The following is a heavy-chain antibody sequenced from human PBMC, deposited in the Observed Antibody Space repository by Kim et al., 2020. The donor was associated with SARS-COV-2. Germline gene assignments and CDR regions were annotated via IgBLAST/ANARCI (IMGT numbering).Heavy chain of an antibody. J-gene: IGHJ4*02. CDR1: GFTFSSYA. CDR2: ISGSGGST. D-gene: IGHD5-12*01. V-gene: IGHV3-23*01. CDR3: AKDRGVADGYNLLGPKTKRAY. Sequence: GGSLRLSCAASGFTFSSYAMSWVRQAPGKGLEWVSAISGSGGSTYYADSVKGRFTISRDNSKNTLYLQMNSLRAEDTAVYYCAKDRGVADGYNLLGPKTKRAYWGQGTLVTVSS.